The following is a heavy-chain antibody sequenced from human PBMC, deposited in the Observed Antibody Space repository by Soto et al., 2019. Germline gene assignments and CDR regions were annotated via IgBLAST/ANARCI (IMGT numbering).Heavy chain of an antibody. CDR3: ARGPPGVVPGAIGSWGMDV. CDR1: GFTLSSYA. J-gene: IGHJ6*02. CDR2: MSFDGSKA. V-gene: IGHV3-30*04. D-gene: IGHD2-2*01. Sequence: QVQLVESGGGVVQPGRSLSLSCAASGFTLSSYAVHWVRQAPGTGLEWVAVMSFDGSKASHADSVKGRFTISRDNSKNTVSLQMNRLRVEDSAVYDCARGPPGVVPGAIGSWGMDVWVQGTTVTVSS.